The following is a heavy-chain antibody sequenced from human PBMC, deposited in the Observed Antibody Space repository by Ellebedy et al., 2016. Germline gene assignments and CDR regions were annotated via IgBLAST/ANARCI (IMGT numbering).Heavy chain of an antibody. V-gene: IGHV3-23*01. CDR1: GFTFSSYA. D-gene: IGHD3-10*01. CDR2: ISSNGVHA. CDR3: AKDAGCYYGSGSNCYFDY. Sequence: GESLKISXAASGFTFSSYAMSWVRQAPGKGLEWVSGISSNGVHAFYADSVRGRFTISRDNSNNMVYLQMNSLRAEDTAVYYCAKDAGCYYGSGSNCYFDYWGQGTLVTVSS. J-gene: IGHJ4*02.